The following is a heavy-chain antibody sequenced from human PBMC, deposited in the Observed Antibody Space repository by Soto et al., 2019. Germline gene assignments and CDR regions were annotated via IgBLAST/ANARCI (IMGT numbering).Heavy chain of an antibody. D-gene: IGHD5-12*01. J-gene: IGHJ4*02. Sequence: SETLSLTCTVSGGSVSSSHYYWSWIRQPPGKGLEWIGYIYHTGNTNYSPSLKSRLAISVDTSRNQFSLKLTSMTAADTAVYYCARVGGYSGYGQFDFWGQGTLVTVSS. V-gene: IGHV4-61*01. CDR3: ARVGGYSGYGQFDF. CDR1: GGSVSSSHYY. CDR2: IYHTGNT.